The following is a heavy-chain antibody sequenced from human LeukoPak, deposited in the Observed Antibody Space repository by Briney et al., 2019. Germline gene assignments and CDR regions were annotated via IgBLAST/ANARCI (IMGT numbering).Heavy chain of an antibody. J-gene: IGHJ1*01. CDR2: IYSDGRT. D-gene: IGHD2/OR15-2a*01. V-gene: IGHV3-66*01. CDR1: GFTVSNNH. Sequence: GGSLRLSCAASGFTVSNNHLSWVRQAPGKGLAWVAVIYSDGRTYYADSAKGRFTVSRDNSKNTLYLQMDSLRAEDTAVYYCARAVQDGNIYFQHWGQGTLVTVSS. CDR3: ARAVQDGNIYFQH.